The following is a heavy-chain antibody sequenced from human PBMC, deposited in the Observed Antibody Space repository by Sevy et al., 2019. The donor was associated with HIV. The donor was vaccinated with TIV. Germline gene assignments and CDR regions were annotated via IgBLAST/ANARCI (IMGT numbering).Heavy chain of an antibody. V-gene: IGHV5-51*01. J-gene: IGHJ4*02. CDR2: IFPGDSAT. Sequence: GESLKISCKGHGYSFTSHWIGWVRQMPGKGLDWMGIIFPGDSATRYSPSFQGEVTISADKSISTAFLQWSSLKASDTAIYDCARSRSGYFDSSGYYINWGQGTLVTVSS. D-gene: IGHD3-22*01. CDR1: GYSFTSHW. CDR3: ARSRSGYFDSSGYYIN.